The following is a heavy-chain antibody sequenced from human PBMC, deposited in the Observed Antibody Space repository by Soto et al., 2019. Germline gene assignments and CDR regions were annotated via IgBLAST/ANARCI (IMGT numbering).Heavy chain of an antibody. D-gene: IGHD2-15*01. CDR2: IIPIFGTA. CDR3: ARDVGFCSGGSCYEFGY. J-gene: IGHJ4*02. Sequence: QVQLVQSGAEVKKPGSSVKVSCKASGGTFSCYAISWVRQAPGQGLEWMGGIIPIFGTANYAQKFQGRVTITADESTSTAYMELSSLRSEDTAVYYCARDVGFCSGGSCYEFGYWGQGTLVTVSS. CDR1: GGTFSCYA. V-gene: IGHV1-69*01.